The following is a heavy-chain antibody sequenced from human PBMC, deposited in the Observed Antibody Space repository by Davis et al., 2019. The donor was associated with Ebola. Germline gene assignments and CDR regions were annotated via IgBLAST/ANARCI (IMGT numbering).Heavy chain of an antibody. V-gene: IGHV3-49*04. D-gene: IGHD6-13*01. CDR2: ISRKGYGGKT. J-gene: IGHJ6*02. CDR1: GFTFGDYA. Sequence: GGSLRLSCTTTGFTFGDYAMNWVRQAPGKGLEWVGFISRKGYGGKTEYAASGKGRFTISRDDSKSMAYMEMNSLKTEGTAVYYCTRDLKQPPRPYNYGMDVWGQGTTVTVS. CDR3: TRDLKQPPRPYNYGMDV.